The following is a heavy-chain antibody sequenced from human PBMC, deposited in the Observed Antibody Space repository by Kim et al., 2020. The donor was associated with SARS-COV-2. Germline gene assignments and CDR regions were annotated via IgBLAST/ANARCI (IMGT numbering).Heavy chain of an antibody. V-gene: IGHV4-34*01. Sequence: SETLSLTCAVYGGSFSGYYWSWIRQPPGKGLEWIGEINHSGSTNYNPSLKSRVTISVDTSKNQFSLKLSSVTAADTAVYYCASQSKVDGDYGDYWGQGTLVTVSS. CDR1: GGSFSGYY. D-gene: IGHD4-17*01. CDR2: INHSGST. CDR3: ASQSKVDGDYGDY. J-gene: IGHJ4*02.